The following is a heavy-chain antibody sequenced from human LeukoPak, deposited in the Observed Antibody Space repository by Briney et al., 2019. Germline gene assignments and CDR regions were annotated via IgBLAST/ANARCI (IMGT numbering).Heavy chain of an antibody. Sequence: GGSLRLSCAASGFTFDDYAMHWVRHAPGKGLEWVSGISWNSGSIGYADSAKGRFTISRDNAKNSLYLQMNSLRTEDTALYYCAKDKYQLLLHTFDYWGQGTLVTVSS. CDR1: GFTFDDYA. V-gene: IGHV3-9*01. CDR3: AKDKYQLLLHTFDY. J-gene: IGHJ4*02. CDR2: ISWNSGSI. D-gene: IGHD2-2*01.